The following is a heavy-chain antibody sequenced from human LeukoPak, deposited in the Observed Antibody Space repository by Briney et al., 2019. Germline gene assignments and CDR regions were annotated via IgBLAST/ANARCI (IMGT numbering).Heavy chain of an antibody. Sequence: SETLSLTCTVSGDSVRGDTYYWSWIRQPPGKGLEWIGFVYYSGRTNCNASLKSRVTMSVDTSKNQFSLMLRSVTAADTAVYYCVRETTTEYYDSSGYYRQTEVFDAWGQGTMVTVSS. J-gene: IGHJ3*01. CDR3: VRETTTEYYDSSGYYRQTEVFDA. CDR2: VYYSGRT. V-gene: IGHV4-61*01. CDR1: GDSVRGDTYY. D-gene: IGHD3-22*01.